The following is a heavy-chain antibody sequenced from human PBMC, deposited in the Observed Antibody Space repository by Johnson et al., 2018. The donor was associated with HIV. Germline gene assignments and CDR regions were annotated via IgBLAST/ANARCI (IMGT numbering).Heavy chain of an antibody. V-gene: IGHV3-13*01. CDR1: GFTFSSYA. Sequence: VQLVESGGGLVQPGGSLRLSCAASGFTFSSYAMSWVRQAPGKGLEWVSAIGTAGDTYYPGSVKGRFTISRENAKNSLYLQMNSLRAGDTAVYYCARARVITFGGVIVRVGAFDIWGQGTMVTVSS. CDR2: IGTAGDT. D-gene: IGHD3-16*02. CDR3: ARARVITFGGVIVRVGAFDI. J-gene: IGHJ3*02.